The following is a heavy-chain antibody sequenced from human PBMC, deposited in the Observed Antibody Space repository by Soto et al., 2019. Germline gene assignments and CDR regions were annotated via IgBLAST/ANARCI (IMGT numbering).Heavy chain of an antibody. CDR3: ARGRLSSYCSGGSCYSYYYYYGMDV. CDR2: IYHTGST. Sequence: SETLSLTCTVSGGSIRNYFWTWIRQPPGKGLEWIGYIYHTGSTNYSPSLNSRVSISLDTSKNQFSLTLKSVTAADTAVYYCARGRLSSYCSGGSCYSYYYYYGMDVWGQGTTVTVSS. V-gene: IGHV4-59*01. J-gene: IGHJ6*02. CDR1: GGSIRNYF. D-gene: IGHD2-15*01.